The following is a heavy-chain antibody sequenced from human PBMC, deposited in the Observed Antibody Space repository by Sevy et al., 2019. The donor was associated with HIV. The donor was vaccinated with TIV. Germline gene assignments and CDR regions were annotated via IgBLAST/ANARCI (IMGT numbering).Heavy chain of an antibody. Sequence: GGSLRLSCAASGFTFSSYGMHWVRQAPGKGLEWVAVISYDGSNKYYADSVKGRFTISRDNSKNTLYLQMNSLRAEDTAVYYCAKEGGWNDACGMDVWGQGTTVTVSS. J-gene: IGHJ6*02. D-gene: IGHD1-1*01. CDR1: GFTFSSYG. CDR2: ISYDGSNK. CDR3: AKEGGWNDACGMDV. V-gene: IGHV3-30*18.